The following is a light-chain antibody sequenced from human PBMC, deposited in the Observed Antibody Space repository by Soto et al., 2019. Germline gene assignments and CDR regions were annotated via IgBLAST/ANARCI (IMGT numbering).Light chain of an antibody. CDR1: SSDVGGYNY. Sequence: QSALTQPPSASGSPGQSVTISCTGTSSDVGGYNYVSWYQQHPGKAPKLMIYEVSKRPSGVPDRFSGSKSGNTASLTVSGLQAEDEADYCCQSYDSSLSAYVFGTGTKVTVL. J-gene: IGLJ1*01. CDR3: QSYDSSLSAYV. CDR2: EVS. V-gene: IGLV2-8*01.